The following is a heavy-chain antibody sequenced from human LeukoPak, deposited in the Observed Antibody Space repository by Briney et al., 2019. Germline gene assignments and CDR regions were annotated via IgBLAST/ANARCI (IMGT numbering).Heavy chain of an antibody. Sequence: GGSLRLSCAASGFTFSSYGMHWVRQAPGKGLEWVAVISYDGSNKYYADSVEGRFTISRDNSKNTLYLQMNSLRAEDTAVYYCAKDRVVVVRGSLDVWGQGTTVTVSS. CDR3: AKDRVVVVRGSLDV. CDR2: ISYDGSNK. D-gene: IGHD2-15*01. J-gene: IGHJ6*02. CDR1: GFTFSSYG. V-gene: IGHV3-30*18.